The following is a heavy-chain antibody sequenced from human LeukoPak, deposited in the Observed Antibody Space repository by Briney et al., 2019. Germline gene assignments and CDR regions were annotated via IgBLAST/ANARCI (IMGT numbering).Heavy chain of an antibody. D-gene: IGHD1-26*01. Sequence: PSETLSLTCTVSGGSINNSYWSWVRQPPGKGLECIGYTSYSGSTNYNPSLKSRVTMSVDTSTDQFSLRLISVTAADTAVYYCARTVSGDYYGMDVWGQGTTVTVSS. CDR2: TSYSGST. CDR3: ARTVSGDYYGMDV. CDR1: GGSINNSY. V-gene: IGHV4-59*08. J-gene: IGHJ6*02.